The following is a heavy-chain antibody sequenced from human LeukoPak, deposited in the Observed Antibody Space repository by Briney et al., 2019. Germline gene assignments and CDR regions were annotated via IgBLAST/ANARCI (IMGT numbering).Heavy chain of an antibody. J-gene: IGHJ4*02. Sequence: SETLSLTCTVSGGSVSSGSYYWSWIRQPPGKGLEWIGYIYYSGSTNYNSSLKSRVTISIDTSKNQFSLKLSSVTAADTAVYFCARRGYFDGSGLDHWGQGTLVTVSS. V-gene: IGHV4-61*01. D-gene: IGHD3-22*01. CDR2: IYYSGST. CDR1: GGSVSSGSYY. CDR3: ARRGYFDGSGLDH.